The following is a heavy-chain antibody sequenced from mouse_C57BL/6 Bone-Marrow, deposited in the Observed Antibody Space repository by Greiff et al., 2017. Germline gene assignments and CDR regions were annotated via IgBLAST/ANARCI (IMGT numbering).Heavy chain of an antibody. CDR2: IWSGGST. V-gene: IGHV2-2*01. CDR3: ARGLRSYYFDY. J-gene: IGHJ2*01. D-gene: IGHD1-1*01. Sequence: QVQLQQSGPGLVQPSQSLSITCTVSGFSLTSYGVHWVRQSPGKGLEWLGVIWSGGSTDYNAAFISRLSISKDNSKSQVFFKMNILQADDTAIYYCARGLRSYYFDYWGQGTTLTVSS. CDR1: GFSLTSYG.